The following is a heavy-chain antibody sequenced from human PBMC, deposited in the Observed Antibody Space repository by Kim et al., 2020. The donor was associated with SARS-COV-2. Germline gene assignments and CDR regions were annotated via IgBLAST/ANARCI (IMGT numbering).Heavy chain of an antibody. J-gene: IGHJ5*02. CDR3: AKDRGYDFWTGRRGSDL. D-gene: IGHD3-3*01. V-gene: IGHV3-23*01. Sequence: VKGRFTISRDNSKNTLYLQMNTLRAEDTAIYFCAKDRGYDFWTGRRGSDLWGRGTLVTVSS.